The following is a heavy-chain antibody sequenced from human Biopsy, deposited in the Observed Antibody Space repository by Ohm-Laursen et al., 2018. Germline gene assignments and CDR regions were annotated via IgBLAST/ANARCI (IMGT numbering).Heavy chain of an antibody. J-gene: IGHJ4*02. D-gene: IGHD3-9*01. CDR3: LREAATGYYRTADF. CDR1: GFTFSSHG. V-gene: IGHV3-30*03. CDR2: FSYGGINK. Sequence: SLRLSCSASGFTFSSHGMRWVRQAPGKGLEWVARFSYGGINKHYGDSVKGRFTISRDNSKNTLSLQMNSLRVEDTAMYYCLREAATGYYRTADFWGQGTLVTVSS.